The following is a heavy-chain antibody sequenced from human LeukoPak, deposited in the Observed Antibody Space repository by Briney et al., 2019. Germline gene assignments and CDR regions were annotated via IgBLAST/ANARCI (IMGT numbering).Heavy chain of an antibody. J-gene: IGHJ5*02. CDR2: IYYSGTT. CDR1: GGSISNFY. CDR3: ARAKKSPGFDP. Sequence: PSETLSLTCTVSGGSISNFYWSWIRQPPGKGLEWIGYIYYSGTTNYNPSLKSRVTMSVDTSKNQFSLKLSSVTAADTAVYYCARAKKSPGFDPWGQGTLVTVSS. V-gene: IGHV4-59*01.